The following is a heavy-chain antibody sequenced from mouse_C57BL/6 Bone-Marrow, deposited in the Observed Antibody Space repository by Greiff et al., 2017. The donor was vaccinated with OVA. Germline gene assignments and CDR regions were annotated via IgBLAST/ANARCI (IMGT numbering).Heavy chain of an antibody. D-gene: IGHD2-3*01. V-gene: IGHV3-1*01. CDR1: GYSITSGYD. J-gene: IGHJ3*01. CDR3: ASPYDGYYGFAY. CDR2: ISYSGST. Sequence: EVKLQESGPGMVKPSQSLSLTCTVTGYSITSGYDWHWIRHFPGNKLEWMGYISYSGSTNYNPSLKSRISITHDTSKNHFFLKLNSVTTEDTATYYCASPYDGYYGFAYWGQGTLVTVSA.